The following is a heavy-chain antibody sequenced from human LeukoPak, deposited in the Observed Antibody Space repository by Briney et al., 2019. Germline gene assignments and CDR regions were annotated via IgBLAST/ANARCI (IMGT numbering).Heavy chain of an antibody. Sequence: SETLSLTCTVSGGSISSSSYYWGWIRQPPGKGLEWIGSIYYSGSTNYNPSLKSRVTISVDTSKNQFSLKLSSVTAADTAVYYCARVDYYGSGSLDYWGQGTLVTVSS. D-gene: IGHD3-10*01. V-gene: IGHV4-39*07. CDR3: ARVDYYGSGSLDY. CDR1: GGSISSSSYY. CDR2: IYYSGST. J-gene: IGHJ4*02.